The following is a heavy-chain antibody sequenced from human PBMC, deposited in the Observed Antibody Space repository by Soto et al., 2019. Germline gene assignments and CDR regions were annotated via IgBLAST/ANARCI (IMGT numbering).Heavy chain of an antibody. CDR1: YRSIRGYY. CDR2: THNIAST. V-gene: IGHV4-59*08. D-gene: IGHD6-19*01. CDR3: ARHVNLPLAGTGSDS. Sequence: TSYTLSLTCTVSYRSIRGYYSTWLLKNSIQLLESIRYTHNIASTNYNPSLRGRVTMSIDTSQEQFSLKLSSVTATDTAVYYCARHVNLPLAGTGSDSWGRGTLVTVSS. J-gene: IGHJ4*02.